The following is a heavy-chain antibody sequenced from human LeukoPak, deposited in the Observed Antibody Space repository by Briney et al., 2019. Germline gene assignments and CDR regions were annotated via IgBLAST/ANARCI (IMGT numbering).Heavy chain of an antibody. CDR1: GFTFDYYT. CDR3: AKDITPSSKSGYFDY. D-gene: IGHD4-11*01. CDR2: ISWDGGST. Sequence: GSLRLSFPASGFTFDYYTMHWVRQAPSKGLDWVSLISWDGGSTYYADSVKGRFTISRDNSKNSLYLQMNSLRTEDTALYYCAKDITPSSKSGYFDYWGQGTLVTVSS. V-gene: IGHV3-43*01. J-gene: IGHJ4*02.